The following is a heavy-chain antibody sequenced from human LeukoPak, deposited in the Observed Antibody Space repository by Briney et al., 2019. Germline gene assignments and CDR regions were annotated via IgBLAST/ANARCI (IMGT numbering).Heavy chain of an antibody. Sequence: PGRSLRLSCAASGFTFDDYAMHWVRQAPGKGLEWVSGISWNSGSIGYADSVKGRFTISRDNAKNSLYLQMNSLRAEDTALYYCAKDKGEDYRYNWFDPWGQGTLVTVSS. CDR1: GFTFDDYA. D-gene: IGHD4-11*01. V-gene: IGHV3-9*01. CDR2: ISWNSGSI. CDR3: AKDKGEDYRYNWFDP. J-gene: IGHJ5*02.